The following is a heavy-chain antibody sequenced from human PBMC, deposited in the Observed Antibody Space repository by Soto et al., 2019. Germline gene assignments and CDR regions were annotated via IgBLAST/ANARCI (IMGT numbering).Heavy chain of an antibody. J-gene: IGHJ4*02. CDR3: ARFNSRPYFDY. Sequence: EVQLVESGGGLVQPGGSLRLSCAASGFTVSSNYMSWVRQAPGKGLEWVSVIYSGGSTYYADSVKGRFTISRDNSKNTLYLQMNSLRAEDTAVYYCARFNSRPYFDYWGQGTLVTVSS. D-gene: IGHD6-6*01. V-gene: IGHV3-66*01. CDR2: IYSGGST. CDR1: GFTVSSNY.